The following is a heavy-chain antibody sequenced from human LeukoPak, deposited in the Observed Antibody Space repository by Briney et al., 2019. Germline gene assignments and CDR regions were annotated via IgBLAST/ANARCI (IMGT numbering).Heavy chain of an antibody. D-gene: IGHD4-23*01. CDR1: GFTFSSYA. Sequence: GGSLRLSCAASGFTFSSYAMHWVRQAPGKGLEWVAVISYDGSNKYYADSVKGRFTISRDNSKNTLYLQMNSLRAEDTAVYYCARVRVGGNRAFDIWGQGTMVTVSS. J-gene: IGHJ3*02. V-gene: IGHV3-30-3*01. CDR2: ISYDGSNK. CDR3: ARVRVGGNRAFDI.